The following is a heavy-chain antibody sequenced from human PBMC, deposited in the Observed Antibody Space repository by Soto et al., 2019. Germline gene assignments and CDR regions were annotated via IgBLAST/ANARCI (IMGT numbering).Heavy chain of an antibody. J-gene: IGHJ6*03. D-gene: IGHD2-15*01. V-gene: IGHV1-3*01. Sequence: QVQLVQSGAEVKKPGASVKVSCKASGYTFTSYAMHWVRQAPGQRLEWMGWINAGNGNTKYSQKFQGRVTITRDTSASTAYMELSRLRSEDTAVYYCARDLGYCSGGSCYSQYYYYYYYMDVWGKGTTVTVSS. CDR1: GYTFTSYA. CDR2: INAGNGNT. CDR3: ARDLGYCSGGSCYSQYYYYYYYMDV.